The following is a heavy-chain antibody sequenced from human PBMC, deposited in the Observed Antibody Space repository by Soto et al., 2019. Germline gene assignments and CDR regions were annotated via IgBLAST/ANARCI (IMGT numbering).Heavy chain of an antibody. CDR1: GGSVNSAKHY. CDR3: AGIWLRGHSYYYSGMDV. V-gene: IGHV4-61*01. CDR2: IYYTGRT. J-gene: IGHJ6*02. Sequence: QVQLHESGPRLVKPSETLSLTCNVSGGSVNSAKHYWTWVRQPPGKGLEWVGYIYYTGRTNYSHSLKKRVTISVDTSKSQFSLRLNSVSAAHTAIYCCAGIWLRGHSYYYSGMDVWGPGTPVTVSS. D-gene: IGHD5-18*01.